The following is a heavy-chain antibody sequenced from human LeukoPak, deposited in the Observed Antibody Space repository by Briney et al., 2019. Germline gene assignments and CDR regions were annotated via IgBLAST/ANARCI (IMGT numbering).Heavy chain of an antibody. D-gene: IGHD6-19*01. J-gene: IGHJ4*02. Sequence: GGSLRLSCAASVFTFSSYAMSWVRQAPGKGLEWVSAISGSGGSTYYADSVKGRFTISRDNSKNTLYLQMNSLRAEDTAVYYCAKAEGAGIAVAGTGDYWGQGTLATVSS. CDR3: AKAEGAGIAVAGTGDY. V-gene: IGHV3-23*01. CDR1: VFTFSSYA. CDR2: ISGSGGST.